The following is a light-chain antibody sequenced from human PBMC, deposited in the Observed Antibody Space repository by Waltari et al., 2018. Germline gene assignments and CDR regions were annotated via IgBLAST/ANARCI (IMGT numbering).Light chain of an antibody. Sequence: DIQLTHSPSSLSASVRDSVTITCRASQSISSYLNWYQQKPGKAPKLLIYAASSLQSGVPSRFSGSGSGTDFTLTISSLQPEDFATYYCQQNYSTPPITFGPGTKVDIK. CDR1: QSISSY. V-gene: IGKV1-39*01. CDR3: QQNYSTPPIT. CDR2: AAS. J-gene: IGKJ3*01.